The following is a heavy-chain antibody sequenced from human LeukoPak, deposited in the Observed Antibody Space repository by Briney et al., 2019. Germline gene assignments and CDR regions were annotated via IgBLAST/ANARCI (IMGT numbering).Heavy chain of an antibody. CDR1: GFTFSSYA. J-gene: IGHJ3*02. CDR3: ATCSSSWYDAFDI. CDR2: ISGSGEST. V-gene: IGHV3-23*01. D-gene: IGHD6-13*01. Sequence: GGSLRLSCAASGFTFSSYAMSWVRKAPGKGLEWVSAISGSGESTYYADSVKGRFTISRYNSKNTLYLQMNSLRAEDTAVYYCATCSSSWYDAFDIWGQGTMVTVSS.